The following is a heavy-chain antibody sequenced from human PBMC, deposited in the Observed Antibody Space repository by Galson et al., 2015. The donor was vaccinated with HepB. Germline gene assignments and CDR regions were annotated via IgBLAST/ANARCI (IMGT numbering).Heavy chain of an antibody. CDR1: GFTFSPYW. Sequence: SLRLPCAASGFTFSPYWMHWVRHAPGKGLVWVSHIYGDGRTTIYADSVKGRFTISRDNAKNTLYLQMNSLRAEDTAVYYCARGGCTSTSCLDSWGQGTLVTVSP. CDR2: IYGDGRTT. V-gene: IGHV3-74*01. CDR3: ARGGCTSTSCLDS. D-gene: IGHD2-2*01. J-gene: IGHJ4*02.